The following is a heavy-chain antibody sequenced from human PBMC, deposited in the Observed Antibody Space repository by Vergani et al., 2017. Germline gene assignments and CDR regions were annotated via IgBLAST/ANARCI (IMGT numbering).Heavy chain of an antibody. CDR3: AREVVVVPAAIKYYYYYMDV. V-gene: IGHV6-1*01. CDR2: TYYRSKWYN. Sequence: QVQLQQSGPGLVKPSQTLSLTCAISGDSVSSNSAAWNWIMQSPSRGLEWLGRTYYRSKWYNDYAVSVKSRITINPDTSKNQFSLQLNSVTPEDTAVYYCAREVVVVPAAIKYYYYYMDVWGKGTTVTVSS. CDR1: GDSVSSNSAA. D-gene: IGHD2-2*01. J-gene: IGHJ6*03.